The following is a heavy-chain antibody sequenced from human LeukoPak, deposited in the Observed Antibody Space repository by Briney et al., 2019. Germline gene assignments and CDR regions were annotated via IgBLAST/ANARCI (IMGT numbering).Heavy chain of an antibody. J-gene: IGHJ3*02. CDR3: ARSYYDILTGYNTDAFDI. V-gene: IGHV4-4*07. CDR2: IYTSGST. Sequence: KASETLSLTCTVSGGSISSYYWSWIRQPAGKGLEWIGRIYTSGSTNYNPSLKSRVTISVDTSKNQFSLKLSSVTAADTAVYYCARSYYDILTGYNTDAFDIWGQGTMVTVSS. D-gene: IGHD3-9*01. CDR1: GGSISSYY.